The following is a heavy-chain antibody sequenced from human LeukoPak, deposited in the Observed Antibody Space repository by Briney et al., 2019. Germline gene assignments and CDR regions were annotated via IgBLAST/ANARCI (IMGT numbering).Heavy chain of an antibody. CDR3: ARESEDSSSWYYSPRSFDY. CDR2: IIPIFGTA. Sequence: GSSVKVSCKASGGTFSSYAISWVRQAPGQGLEWMGGIIPIFGTANYAQKFQGRVTITADKSTSTAYMELSSLRSEDTAVYYCARESEDSSSWYYSPRSFDYWGQGTLVTVSS. CDR1: GGTFSSYA. V-gene: IGHV1-69*06. J-gene: IGHJ4*02. D-gene: IGHD6-13*01.